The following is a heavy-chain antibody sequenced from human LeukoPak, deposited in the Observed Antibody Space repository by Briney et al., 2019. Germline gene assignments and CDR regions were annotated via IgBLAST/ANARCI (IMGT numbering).Heavy chain of an antibody. Sequence: ASVKVTCKASGYTFTSYGISCVRQAPGQGLEWMGWIIAYNGNTNYAEKLQGRVTMTTDTSTSTAYMELRSLRSDDTAVYYCARVPGDYGWFGNYYYMDVWGKGTTVTVSS. CDR2: IIAYNGNT. CDR3: ARVPGDYGWFGNYYYMDV. CDR1: GYTFTSYG. V-gene: IGHV1-18*01. D-gene: IGHD4-17*01. J-gene: IGHJ6*03.